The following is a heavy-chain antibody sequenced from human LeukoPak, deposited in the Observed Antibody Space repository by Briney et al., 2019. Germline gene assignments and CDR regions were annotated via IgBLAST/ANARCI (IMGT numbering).Heavy chain of an antibody. CDR1: GFTFSIYA. CDR3: AKDPSPTVWAFYYFDY. D-gene: IGHD3-16*01. CDR2: ISGSGGST. Sequence: GGSLRLSCAASGFTFSIYAMSWVRQTPGKGLEWVSAISGSGGSTYYADSVKGRFTISRDNSKNTLYLQMNSLRAEDTAVYYCAKDPSPTVWAFYYFDYWGQGTLVTVSS. V-gene: IGHV3-23*01. J-gene: IGHJ4*02.